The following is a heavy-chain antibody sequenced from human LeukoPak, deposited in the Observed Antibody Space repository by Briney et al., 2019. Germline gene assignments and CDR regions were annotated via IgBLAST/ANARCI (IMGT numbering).Heavy chain of an antibody. CDR1: GFTFSNYA. CDR3: AKNQGQWLVPVDY. D-gene: IGHD6-19*01. CDR2: RSGSGGST. J-gene: IGHJ4*02. Sequence: GESLQISCAASGFTFSNYAMSWVRQAPGTGLEWVSSRSGSGGSTYYADSVKGRFTISRDNSKNTLYLQMNNLRAEDTALYYCAKNQGQWLVPVDYWGQGTLVTVSS. V-gene: IGHV3-23*01.